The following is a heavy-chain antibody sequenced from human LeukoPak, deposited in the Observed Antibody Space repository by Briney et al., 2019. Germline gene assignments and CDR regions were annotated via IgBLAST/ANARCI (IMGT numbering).Heavy chain of an antibody. V-gene: IGHV3-23*01. Sequence: PGGSLRLSCEASGFPFNNYALAWVRRSPGKGLEWVSGITVSGGHTYYAHSVKCRVTISSDNSKNTLYLKMYSLRAEDTAVYYCTKDLTDFHYYYTDVWGKGTTVIVS. J-gene: IGHJ6*03. CDR2: ITVSGGHT. CDR1: GFPFNNYA. D-gene: IGHD2-21*02. CDR3: TKDLTDFHYYYTDV.